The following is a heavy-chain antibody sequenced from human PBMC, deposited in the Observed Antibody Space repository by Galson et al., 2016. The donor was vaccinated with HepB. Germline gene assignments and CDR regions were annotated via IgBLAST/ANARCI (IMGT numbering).Heavy chain of an antibody. CDR2: IKQDGSDK. V-gene: IGHV3-7*03. CDR3: ARTTLDYLDH. J-gene: IGHJ4*02. CDR1: GFTFTSFW. D-gene: IGHD1-1*01. Sequence: SLRLSCAASGFTFTSFWMSWVRQAPGKGLEWVANIKQDGSDKYYLESVEGRFFISRDNAKNSVYLQMNSLRAEDTAVYYCARTTLDYLDHWGQGALVSVSS.